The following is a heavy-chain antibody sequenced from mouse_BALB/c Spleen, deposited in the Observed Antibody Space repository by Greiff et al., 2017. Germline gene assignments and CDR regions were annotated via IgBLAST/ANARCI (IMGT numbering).Heavy chain of an antibody. Sequence: QVQLKESGPGLVAPSQSLSITCTVSGFSLTSYGVHWVRQPPGKGLEWLGVIWAGGSTNYNSALMSRLSISKDNSKSQVFLKMNSLQTDDTAMYYCARDYVGYYAMDYWGQGTSVTVSS. V-gene: IGHV2-9*02. J-gene: IGHJ4*01. CDR3: ARDYVGYYAMDY. CDR1: GFSLTSYG. CDR2: IWAGGST.